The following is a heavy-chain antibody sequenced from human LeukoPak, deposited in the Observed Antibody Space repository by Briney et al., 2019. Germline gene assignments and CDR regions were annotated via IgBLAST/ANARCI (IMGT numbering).Heavy chain of an antibody. CDR1: GGSISRYY. V-gene: IGHV4-59*01. CDR3: ARESVVRGITYFDY. J-gene: IGHJ4*02. CDR2: IYYSGST. D-gene: IGHD3-10*01. Sequence: PSETLSLTCTVSGGSISRYYWSWIRQPPGKGLEWIGYIYYSGSTKYNPFVKSRVTISVDTSKNQFSLRLSSVTAADTAVYYCARESVVRGITYFDYWGQGTLVTVSS.